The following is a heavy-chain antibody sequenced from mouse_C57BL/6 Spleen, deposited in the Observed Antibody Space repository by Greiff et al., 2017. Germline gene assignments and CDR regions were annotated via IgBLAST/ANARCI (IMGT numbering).Heavy chain of an antibody. D-gene: IGHD1-1*01. CDR1: GFTFSSYA. CDR2: ISSGGDYI. V-gene: IGHV5-9-1*02. Sequence: EVHLVESGEGLVKPGGSLKLSCAASGFTFSSYAMSWVRQTPEKRLEWVAYISSGGDYIYYADTVKGRFPITSDNARNTLYLQMSSLESETKSMYYCTRGATVVATDYWGQGTTLTVSS. CDR3: TRGATVVATDY. J-gene: IGHJ2*01.